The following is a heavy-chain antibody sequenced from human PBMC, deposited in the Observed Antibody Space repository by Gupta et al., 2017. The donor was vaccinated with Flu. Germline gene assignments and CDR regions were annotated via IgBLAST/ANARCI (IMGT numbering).Heavy chain of an antibody. D-gene: IGHD4-17*01. CDR2: ISAYNGNT. V-gene: IGHV1-18*01. CDR3: ARDRAHPGYGDPDWFDP. J-gene: IGHJ5*02. Sequence: GQGLEWMGWISAYNGNTNYAQKLQGRVTMTTDTSTSTAYMELRSLRSDDTAVYYCARDRAHPGYGDPDWFDPWGQGTLVTVSS.